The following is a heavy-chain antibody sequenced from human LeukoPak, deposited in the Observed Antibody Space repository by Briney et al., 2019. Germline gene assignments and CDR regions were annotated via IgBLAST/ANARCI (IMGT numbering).Heavy chain of an antibody. V-gene: IGHV1-18*01. Sequence: ASVKVSCKASGYNFNNYGIGWVRQAPRQGLEWMGWITAGNGNTNYAQKVQGRVTMTTDTSTSTAYMELRSLRSDDTAVYFCARDLARGHSYGYNAFDIWGQGTMVSVSS. CDR2: ITAGNGNT. D-gene: IGHD5-18*01. CDR1: GYNFNNYG. J-gene: IGHJ3*02. CDR3: ARDLARGHSYGYNAFDI.